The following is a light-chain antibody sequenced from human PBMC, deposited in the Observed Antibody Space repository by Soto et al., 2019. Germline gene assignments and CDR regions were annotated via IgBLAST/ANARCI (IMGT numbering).Light chain of an antibody. CDR3: QQYNSYAT. CDR1: QSISSW. Sequence: DIQMTQSPSTLSASVGDSVTITCRASQSISSWLAWYQQKSGKAPKLLIYDASSLESGVPSRFSGSGSGTEFTLTISSLQPDDFATYYCQQYNSYATFGQGTKVEIK. CDR2: DAS. V-gene: IGKV1-5*01. J-gene: IGKJ1*01.